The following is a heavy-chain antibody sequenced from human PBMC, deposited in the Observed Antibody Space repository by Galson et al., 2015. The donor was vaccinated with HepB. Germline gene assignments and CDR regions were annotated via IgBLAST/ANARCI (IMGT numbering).Heavy chain of an antibody. D-gene: IGHD5-24*01. CDR3: ARLRCPLVPDY. J-gene: IGHJ4*02. Sequence: LSLTCAAYGGSFSGYYWSWIRQPPWKGLEWIGEINHSGSTNYNPSLKSRVTISVDTSKNQFSLKLRSVTAADTALYYGARLRCPLVPDYWGQGTLVTVSS. CDR1: GGSFSGYY. V-gene: IGHV4-34*01. CDR2: INHSGST.